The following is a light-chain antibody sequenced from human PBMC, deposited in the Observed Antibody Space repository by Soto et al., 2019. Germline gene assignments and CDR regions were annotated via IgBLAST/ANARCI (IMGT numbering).Light chain of an antibody. CDR2: GNT. J-gene: IGLJ1*01. Sequence: QSLLTRPPSGSGALGQRSTISGTGCRANIVASCEFHWYQHLPGKAPKLLIYGNTNRPSGVPDRFSGSKSGTSASLAITGLQAEDEADYYCQSYASSPSASYVFGGGTKVTVL. V-gene: IGLV1-40*01. CDR3: QSYASSPSASYV. CDR1: RANIVASCE.